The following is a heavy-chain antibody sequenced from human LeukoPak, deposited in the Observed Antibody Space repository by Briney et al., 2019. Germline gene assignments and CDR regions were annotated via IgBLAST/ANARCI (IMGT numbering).Heavy chain of an antibody. Sequence: SETLSLTCTVSGGSISSYYWSWIRQPPGKGLEWIGYISYSGSTNYNPSFKSRVTISLDTSKNQFSLKLSSVTAADTAVYYCARVDYYYDSSRTHYFDYWGQGTLVTVSS. J-gene: IGHJ4*02. CDR2: ISYSGST. CDR3: ARVDYYYDSSRTHYFDY. V-gene: IGHV4-59*12. D-gene: IGHD3-22*01. CDR1: GGSISSYY.